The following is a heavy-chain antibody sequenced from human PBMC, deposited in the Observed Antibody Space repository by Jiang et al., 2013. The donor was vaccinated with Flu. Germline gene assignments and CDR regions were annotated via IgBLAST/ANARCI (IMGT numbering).Heavy chain of an antibody. Sequence: SGAEVKKPGSSVKVSCKTSGYNFRYNAISWVRQVPGQGLEWMGWMNIYNSDTRYAEKLQGRLTLTTDTSSSTAFMELRSLRSGDTAIYYCARDRNDVSAVILEDDAFDLWGQGTMVTVSS. J-gene: IGHJ3*01. CDR1: GYNFRYNA. CDR2: MNIYNSDT. CDR3: ARDRNDVSAVILEDDAFDL. D-gene: IGHD3/OR15-3a*01. V-gene: IGHV1-18*01.